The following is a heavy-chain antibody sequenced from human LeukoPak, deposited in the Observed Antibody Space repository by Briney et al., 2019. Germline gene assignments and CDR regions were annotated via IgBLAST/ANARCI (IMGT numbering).Heavy chain of an antibody. CDR2: ISYDGSNK. D-gene: IGHD6-19*01. CDR1: GFTFSSYA. Sequence: GGSLRLSCAASGFTFSSYAMPWVRQAPGKGLEWVAVISYDGSNKYYADSVKGRFTISRDNSKNTLYLQMNSLRAEDTAVYYCARGGQWLGLRAFDIWGQGTMVTVSS. J-gene: IGHJ3*02. CDR3: ARGGQWLGLRAFDI. V-gene: IGHV3-30-3*01.